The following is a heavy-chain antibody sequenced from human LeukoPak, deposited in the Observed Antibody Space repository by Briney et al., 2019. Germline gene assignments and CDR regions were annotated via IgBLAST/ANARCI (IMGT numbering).Heavy chain of an antibody. Sequence: PSETLSLTCTVSGGSVSSGSFYWNWIRQHPGKGLEWIGYIYYSGSTYYNPSLKSRVTISVDTSKNQFSLKLSSVTAADTAVYYCARAQAWGYYDSSGYVGPPDYWGQGTLVTVSS. J-gene: IGHJ4*02. CDR1: GGSVSSGSFY. CDR3: ARAQAWGYYDSSGYVGPPDY. CDR2: IYYSGST. D-gene: IGHD3-22*01. V-gene: IGHV4-31*03.